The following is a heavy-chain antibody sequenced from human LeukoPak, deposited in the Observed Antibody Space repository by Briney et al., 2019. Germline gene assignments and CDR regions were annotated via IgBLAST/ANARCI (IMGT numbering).Heavy chain of an antibody. CDR3: ARGYYGPGTYCFDY. D-gene: IGHD3-10*01. J-gene: IGHJ4*02. Sequence: PGGSLRLSCAASGFTFSSYSMNWVRQAPGKGLEWVSYIISSGTTIYYADSVKGRFTISRDNAKNSLYLQMSSLRAEDTAVYYCARGYYGPGTYCFDYWGQGTLVTVSS. V-gene: IGHV3-48*01. CDR1: GFTFSSYS. CDR2: IISSGTTI.